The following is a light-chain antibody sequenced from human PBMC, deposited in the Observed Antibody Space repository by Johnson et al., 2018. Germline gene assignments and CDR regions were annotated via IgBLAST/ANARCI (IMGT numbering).Light chain of an antibody. CDR1: SSNIGNNY. Sequence: QSVLTQPPSVSAAPGQKVTISCSGSSSNIGNNYVSWYQQLPGTAPKLLIYENNKRPSGIPDRFSGSKSDTSATLGITGLQTGDEAYYYCGTWDSSLSAGNVFGTGTKVTVL. CDR2: ENN. CDR3: GTWDSSLSAGNV. J-gene: IGLJ1*01. V-gene: IGLV1-51*02.